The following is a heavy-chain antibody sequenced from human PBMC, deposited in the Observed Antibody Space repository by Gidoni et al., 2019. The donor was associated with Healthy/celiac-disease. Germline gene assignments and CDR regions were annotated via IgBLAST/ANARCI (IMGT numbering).Heavy chain of an antibody. Sequence: QVQLQQWGAGPWEPSATLSLTCAVHGGCFSGYYWSWIRQPPGKGLEWIGEINHSGSTNYNPSLKSRGTISVDTSKNQFSLKLSSVTAADTAVYYCARGLGGITMVRGVIGTADGYWGQGTLVTVSS. V-gene: IGHV4-34*01. J-gene: IGHJ4*02. D-gene: IGHD3-10*01. CDR2: INHSGST. CDR1: GGCFSGYY. CDR3: ARGLGGITMVRGVIGTADGY.